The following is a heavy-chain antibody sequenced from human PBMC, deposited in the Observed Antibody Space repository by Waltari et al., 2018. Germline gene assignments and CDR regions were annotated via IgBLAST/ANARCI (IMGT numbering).Heavy chain of an antibody. V-gene: IGHV3-30*18. Sequence: QVQLVESGGGVVQPGRSLRLSCAASGFTFSSYGMHWVRQAPGKGLEGVAVIWYDGSNKYYADSVKGRFTISRDNSKNTLYLQMNSLRAEDTAVYYCAKFTVSGAFDIWGQGTMVTVSS. J-gene: IGHJ3*02. CDR2: IWYDGSNK. D-gene: IGHD3-3*01. CDR1: GFTFSSYG. CDR3: AKFTVSGAFDI.